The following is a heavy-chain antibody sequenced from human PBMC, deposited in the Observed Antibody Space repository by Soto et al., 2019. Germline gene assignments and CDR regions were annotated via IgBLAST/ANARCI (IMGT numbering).Heavy chain of an antibody. Sequence: PGGSLRLSCAASGFTFNIYWMHWVRQVPGKGLECVSRIDGDGTTTHYADSVKGRFTISRDNAKNTLYLQMNSLRAEDSAVYLCARRIAVAGTYDHWGQGTLVTVSS. D-gene: IGHD6-19*01. CDR2: IDGDGTTT. CDR1: GFTFNIYW. CDR3: ARRIAVAGTYDH. V-gene: IGHV3-74*01. J-gene: IGHJ4*02.